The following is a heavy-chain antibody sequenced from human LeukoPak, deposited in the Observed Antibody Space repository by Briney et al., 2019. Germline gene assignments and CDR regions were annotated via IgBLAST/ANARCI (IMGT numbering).Heavy chain of an antibody. CDR3: ARDPGDYPPYYFDY. J-gene: IGHJ4*02. D-gene: IGHD2-21*02. CDR2: IYTSGST. V-gene: IGHV4-4*07. CDR1: GGSISRYY. Sequence: SETLSLTCTVSGGSISRYYWSWIRQPAGKGLEWIGRIYTSGSTNYNPSLKSRVTMSVDTSKNQFSLKLTSVTAADTAVHYCARDPGDYPPYYFDYWGQGTLVTVSS.